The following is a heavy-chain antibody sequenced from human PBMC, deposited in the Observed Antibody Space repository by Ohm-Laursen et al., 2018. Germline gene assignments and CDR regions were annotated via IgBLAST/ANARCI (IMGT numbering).Heavy chain of an antibody. CDR1: SGSFGPYY. Sequence: PPGTLSLTCALYSGSFGPYYWSWIRQPPGKGLEWVGEINHRGNTNYSPSLKSRVTMSVDTSRNHFSLELTSATAADTAVYYCAREYSDDGGYRYDAFDVWGHGTVVTVSS. CDR3: AREYSDDGGYRYDAFDV. V-gene: IGHV4-34*01. D-gene: IGHD2-15*01. J-gene: IGHJ3*01. CDR2: INHRGNT.